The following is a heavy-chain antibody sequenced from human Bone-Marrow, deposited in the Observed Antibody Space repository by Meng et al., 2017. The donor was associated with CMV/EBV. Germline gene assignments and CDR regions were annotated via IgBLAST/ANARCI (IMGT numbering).Heavy chain of an antibody. Sequence: ASVKVSCKASGYTFTSYGISWVRQAPGQGLEWMGWISAYNGGTNYAQKFQGRVTMTRDTSISTAYMELSRLRSDDTAVYYCARDLDIVVVGGVNYWGQGTLVTVSS. CDR1: GYTFTSYG. CDR2: ISAYNGGT. V-gene: IGHV1-18*01. CDR3: ARDLDIVVVGGVNY. D-gene: IGHD2-2*03. J-gene: IGHJ4*02.